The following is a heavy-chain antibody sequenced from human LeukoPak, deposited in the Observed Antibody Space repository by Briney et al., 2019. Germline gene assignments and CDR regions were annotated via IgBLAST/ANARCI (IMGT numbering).Heavy chain of an antibody. D-gene: IGHD3-22*01. CDR2: ISSSGSTI. CDR1: GFTFSSYE. V-gene: IGHV3-48*03. Sequence: GGSLRLSCAASGFTFSSYEMNWVRQAPGKGLEWVSYISSSGSTIYYADSVKGRFTISRDNAKNTLYLQMNSLRAEDTAVYYCAREGTMIVVASFDYWGQGTLVTVSS. J-gene: IGHJ4*02. CDR3: AREGTMIVVASFDY.